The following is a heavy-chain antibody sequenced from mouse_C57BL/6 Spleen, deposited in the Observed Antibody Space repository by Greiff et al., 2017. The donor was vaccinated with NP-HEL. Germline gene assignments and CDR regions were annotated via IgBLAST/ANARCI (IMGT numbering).Heavy chain of an antibody. CDR3: ARSDYSNYADAMDD. J-gene: IGHJ4*01. CDR2: IDPANGNT. D-gene: IGHD2-5*01. V-gene: IGHV14-3*01. Sequence: VQLQQSVAELVRPGASVKLSCTASGFNIKNTYMHWVKQRPEQGLEWIGRIDPANGNTTYAPKFQGKATLTADTSSNTADLQLSSLTSEDTAIYYCARSDYSNYADAMDDWGQGTSVTVSS. CDR1: GFNIKNTY.